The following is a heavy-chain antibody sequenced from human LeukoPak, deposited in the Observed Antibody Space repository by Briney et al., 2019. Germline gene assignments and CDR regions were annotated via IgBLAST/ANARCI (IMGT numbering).Heavy chain of an antibody. Sequence: SETLSLTCTVSGDSLGSGLYYWGWIRQAPGKGLTWIGSIYHSGSIFYNASFETRVAMSVDPSNNQFSLRLTSVTAADTATYYCARHDFWSGYRFDPWGQGTLVTVSS. J-gene: IGHJ5*02. V-gene: IGHV4-39*01. CDR3: ARHDFWSGYRFDP. CDR2: IYHSGSI. CDR1: GDSLGSGLYY. D-gene: IGHD3-3*01.